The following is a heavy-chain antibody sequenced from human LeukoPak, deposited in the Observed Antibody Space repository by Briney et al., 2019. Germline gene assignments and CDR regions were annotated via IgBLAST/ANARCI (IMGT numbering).Heavy chain of an antibody. CDR2: IRSNGGST. D-gene: IGHD6-19*01. CDR3: ARVAIAVAGGFDY. Sequence: GGSLRLSCAASGFTFSSYAMHWVRQAPGKGLEYVSAIRSNGGSTYYANSVKGRFTISRDSSKNTLYLQMGSLRAEDMAVYYCARVAIAVAGGFDYWGQGTLVTVSS. V-gene: IGHV3-64*01. J-gene: IGHJ4*02. CDR1: GFTFSSYA.